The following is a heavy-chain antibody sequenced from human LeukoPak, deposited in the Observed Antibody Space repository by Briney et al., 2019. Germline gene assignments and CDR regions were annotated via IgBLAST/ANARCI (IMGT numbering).Heavy chain of an antibody. CDR1: GVSISSYY. CDR3: ARGLQQQLVSWDYYYYYMDV. CDR2: IYYSGST. Sequence: SETLSLTCTVSGVSISSYYWSWIRQPPGKGLEWVGYIYYSGSTNYNPSPKSRVTISVDTSKNQFSLKLSSVTAADTAVYYCARGLQQQLVSWDYYYYYMDVWGKGTTVTVSS. V-gene: IGHV4-59*01. J-gene: IGHJ6*03. D-gene: IGHD6-13*01.